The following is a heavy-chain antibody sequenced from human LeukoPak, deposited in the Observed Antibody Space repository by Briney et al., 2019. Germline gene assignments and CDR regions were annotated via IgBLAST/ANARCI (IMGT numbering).Heavy chain of an antibody. Sequence: GASVKVSCKASGGTFSSYAISWVRQAPGQGLEWMGAIIPIFGTANYAQKFQGRVTITADESTSTAYMELSSLRSEDTAVYYCAREPRSGYCSSTSCPLEYFQHWGQGTLVTVSS. V-gene: IGHV1-69*01. CDR2: IIPIFGTA. J-gene: IGHJ1*01. CDR3: AREPRSGYCSSTSCPLEYFQH. D-gene: IGHD2-2*01. CDR1: GGTFSSYA.